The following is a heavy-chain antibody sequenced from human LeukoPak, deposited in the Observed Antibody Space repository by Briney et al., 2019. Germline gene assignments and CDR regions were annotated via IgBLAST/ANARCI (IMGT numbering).Heavy chain of an antibody. CDR1: GFTFSIYA. Sequence: GGSLRLSCAASGFTFSIYAMSWVRQAPGKGLEWVSTLTFSGGSTYYADSVKGRFTISRDNSKSTLFLQMNSLRAEDTAVYYCAKSSYYDSSGYYREYYFDYWGQGTLVTVSS. CDR3: AKSSYYDSSGYYREYYFDY. CDR2: LTFSGGST. V-gene: IGHV3-23*01. D-gene: IGHD3-22*01. J-gene: IGHJ4*02.